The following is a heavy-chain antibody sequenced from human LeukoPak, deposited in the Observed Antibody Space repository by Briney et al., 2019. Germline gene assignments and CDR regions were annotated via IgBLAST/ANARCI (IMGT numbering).Heavy chain of an antibody. J-gene: IGHJ6*02. CDR2: ISSSSSYI. V-gene: IGHV3-21*01. CDR1: GFTFSSYS. CDR3: ARYYSNYVGRFFDI. Sequence: GGSLRLSCAASGFTFSSYSMNWVRQAPGKGLEWVSSISSSSSYIYYADSVKGRFTISRDNAKNSLYLQVNSLRAEDTAVYYCARYYSNYVGRFFDIWGQGTTVTVSS. D-gene: IGHD4-11*01.